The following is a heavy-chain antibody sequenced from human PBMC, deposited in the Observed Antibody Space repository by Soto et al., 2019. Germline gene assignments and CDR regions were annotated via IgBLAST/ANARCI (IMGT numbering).Heavy chain of an antibody. D-gene: IGHD2-21*02. J-gene: IGHJ3*02. Sequence: GESLKISCKGSGYSFTSYWIGWVRQMPGKGLEWMGIIYPGDSDTRYSPSFQGQVTISADKSISTAYLQWSSLKASDTAMYYCARQKNGGDAKRDAFDIWGQGTMVTVSS. CDR2: IYPGDSDT. CDR1: GYSFTSYW. CDR3: ARQKNGGDAKRDAFDI. V-gene: IGHV5-51*01.